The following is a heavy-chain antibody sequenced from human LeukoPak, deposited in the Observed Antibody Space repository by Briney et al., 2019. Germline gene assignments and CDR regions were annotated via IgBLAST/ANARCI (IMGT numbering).Heavy chain of an antibody. CDR1: GFTFDDYA. J-gene: IGHJ4*02. V-gene: IGHV3-9*01. Sequence: PGRSLRLSCAASGFTFDDYAMHWVRQAPGKGLEWVSGISWNSGSIGYADSVKGRFTISRDNARNSVYLQMNSLRAEDTAVYYCARIHDVLTGSFDYWGQGTLVTVSS. CDR2: ISWNSGSI. CDR3: ARIHDVLTGSFDY. D-gene: IGHD3-9*01.